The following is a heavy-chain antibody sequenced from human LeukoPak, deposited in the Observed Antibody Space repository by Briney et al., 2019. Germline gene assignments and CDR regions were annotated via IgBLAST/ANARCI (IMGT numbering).Heavy chain of an antibody. J-gene: IGHJ4*02. CDR2: ISWDGGST. D-gene: IGHD5-12*01. CDR1: GLTVDDYT. CDR3: AKGRGIVATMCFDY. V-gene: IGHV3-43*01. Sequence: GGSLRLSCAAAGLTVDDYTTHWVRQAPGKGREWLSLISWDGGSTYYADSVKGRFTISRDNSKNSLYLQMNSLRTEDTALYYCAKGRGIVATMCFDYWGQGTLVTVSS.